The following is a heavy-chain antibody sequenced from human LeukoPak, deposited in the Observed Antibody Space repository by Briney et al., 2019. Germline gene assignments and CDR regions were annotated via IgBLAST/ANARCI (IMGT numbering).Heavy chain of an antibody. CDR3: ARDLGSGFDLGDY. J-gene: IGHJ4*02. CDR2: INQDGSQK. CDR1: GFTFSSFW. Sequence: GGSLRLSCAASGFTFSSFWMTWVRQAPGKGLEWVANINQDGSQKYYVDSVRGQFTISRDNAKNSLFLQMNSLRAEDTAVYYCARDLGSGFDLGDYWGQGTLATVSS. D-gene: IGHD5-12*01. V-gene: IGHV3-7*01.